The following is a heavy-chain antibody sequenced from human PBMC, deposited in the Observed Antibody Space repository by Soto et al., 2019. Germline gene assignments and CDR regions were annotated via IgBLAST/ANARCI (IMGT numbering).Heavy chain of an antibody. D-gene: IGHD2-2*01. Sequence: EVQLLESGGGLVQPGGSLRLSCAASGFTFSSYAMSWVRQAPGKGLEWDSAITASGNTTYYADSVKGRFTISRDNSKITMYLLMTSLTAEDTAVYYCAKVRPMRDCTRTSCLGALDIWGQGTVVTVSS. V-gene: IGHV3-23*01. CDR1: GFTFSSYA. CDR2: ITASGNTT. CDR3: AKVRPMRDCTRTSCLGALDI. J-gene: IGHJ3*02.